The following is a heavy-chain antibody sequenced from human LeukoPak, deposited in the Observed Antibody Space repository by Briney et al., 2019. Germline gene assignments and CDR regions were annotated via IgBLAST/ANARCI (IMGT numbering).Heavy chain of an antibody. V-gene: IGHV3-64*01. CDR3: ANVQH. J-gene: IGHJ1*01. CDR2: ISSNGGST. CDR1: GFTFSSYA. Sequence: GGSLTLSCAASGFTFSSYAMHWVRQAPGKGLEYVSAISSNGGSTYYANSVKGRFTISRDNSKNTLYLQMGSLRTEDTAVYYCANVQHWGQGTLVTVSS.